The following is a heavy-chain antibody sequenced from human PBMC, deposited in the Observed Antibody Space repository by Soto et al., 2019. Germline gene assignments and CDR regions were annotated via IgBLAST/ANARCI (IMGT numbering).Heavy chain of an antibody. Sequence: EVQLLESGGGLVQPGGSLRLSCAASGFTFSSYAMSWVRQAPGKGLEWVSAISGSGGSTYYADSGKGRFTISRDNSKNTLYLQVNSLRAEDTGVYYCAKDAGPRGSDYKYFDYWGQGILVTVSS. CDR1: GFTFSSYA. V-gene: IGHV3-23*01. J-gene: IGHJ4*02. D-gene: IGHD1-26*01. CDR2: ISGSGGST. CDR3: AKDAGPRGSDYKYFDY.